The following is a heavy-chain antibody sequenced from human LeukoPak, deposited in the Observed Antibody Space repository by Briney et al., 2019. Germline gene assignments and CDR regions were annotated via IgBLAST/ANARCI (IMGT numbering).Heavy chain of an antibody. V-gene: IGHV4-59*05. J-gene: IGHJ3*02. CDR3: ARYSSPDAFDI. CDR1: GFTFSSYSMN. Sequence: PGGSLRLSCAASGFTFSSYSMNWVRQAPGKGLEWIGSIYYSGSTYYNPSLKSRVTISVDTSKNQFSLKLSSVTAADTAVYYCARYSSPDAFDIWGQGTMVTVSS. CDR2: IYYSGST. D-gene: IGHD6-6*01.